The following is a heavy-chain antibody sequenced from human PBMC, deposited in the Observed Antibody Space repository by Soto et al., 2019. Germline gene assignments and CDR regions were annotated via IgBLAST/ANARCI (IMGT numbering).Heavy chain of an antibody. D-gene: IGHD3-3*01. Sequence: GASVKVSCKASGYTFTSYGISWVRQAPGQGLEWMGWINAYNVNTNHTQKLQGRVTMTTDTSTSTTYMEQRSLRSDDTAVYYCARDPSNSDFWSGSNWFDPWGQGTLVTVSS. CDR1: GYTFTSYG. V-gene: IGHV1-18*04. CDR2: INAYNVNT. J-gene: IGHJ5*02. CDR3: ARDPSNSDFWSGSNWFDP.